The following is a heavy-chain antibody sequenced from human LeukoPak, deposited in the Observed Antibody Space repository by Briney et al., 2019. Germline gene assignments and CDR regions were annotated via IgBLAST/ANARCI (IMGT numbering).Heavy chain of an antibody. V-gene: IGHV3-23*01. D-gene: IGHD2-15*01. CDR2: ISGSGDTT. J-gene: IGHJ5*02. Sequence: GGSLRLSCAASRFTFSDYAMTWVRLAPGKGLEFVSSISGSGDTTYYADSVKGRFTVSRDNSNNTVFLQMSSLRPEDTALYYCAKDLLSSAWGQGTLVTVSS. CDR1: RFTFSDYA. CDR3: AKDLLSSA.